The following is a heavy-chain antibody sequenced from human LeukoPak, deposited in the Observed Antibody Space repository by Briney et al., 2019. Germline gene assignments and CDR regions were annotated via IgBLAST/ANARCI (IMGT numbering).Heavy chain of an antibody. Sequence: GGSLRLSCAASGFTFSSYWMHWVRQAPGKGLVWVSRIKNDGSSTNYADSVKGRFTISRDNAKNTLYLQMNSLRAEDTAVNYCARLTFGGYSGSGSDIWGQGTMVTVSS. D-gene: IGHD3-10*01. CDR1: GFTFSSYW. CDR3: ARLTFGGYSGSGSDI. V-gene: IGHV3-74*01. J-gene: IGHJ3*02. CDR2: IKNDGSST.